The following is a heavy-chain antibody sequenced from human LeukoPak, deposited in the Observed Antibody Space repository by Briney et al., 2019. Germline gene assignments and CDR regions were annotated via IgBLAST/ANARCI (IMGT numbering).Heavy chain of an antibody. CDR3: AREVPSNYYDSSGLDAFDI. V-gene: IGHV1-18*01. CDR2: ISAYNDNT. CDR1: GAAFSSYA. J-gene: IGHJ3*02. D-gene: IGHD3-22*01. Sequence: ASVKLSFKASGAAFSSYAISWVRQAPGQGLEWMGWISAYNDNTNYAQKLHGRGTMTTDTSTTTAYMELRSLRSDDTAVYYCAREVPSNYYDSSGLDAFDIWGQGTMVTVSS.